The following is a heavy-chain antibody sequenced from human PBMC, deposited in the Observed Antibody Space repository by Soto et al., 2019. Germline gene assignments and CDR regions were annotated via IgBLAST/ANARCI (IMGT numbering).Heavy chain of an antibody. D-gene: IGHD6-13*01. V-gene: IGHV3-23*01. Sequence: PGGSLRLSCAASGFTFSNAWMSWVRQAPGKGLEWVSAISGSGGSTYYADSVKGRFTISRDKSKNTLYLQMNSLRAEDTALYYCAKSFSSNWYDYFDYWGQGSLVTVSS. CDR2: ISGSGGST. J-gene: IGHJ4*02. CDR1: GFTFSNAW. CDR3: AKSFSSNWYDYFDY.